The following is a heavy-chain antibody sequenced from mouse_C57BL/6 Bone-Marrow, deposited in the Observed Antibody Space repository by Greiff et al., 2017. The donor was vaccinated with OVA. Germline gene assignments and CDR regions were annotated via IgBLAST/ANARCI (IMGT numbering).Heavy chain of an antibody. J-gene: IGHJ1*03. D-gene: IGHD2-5*01. CDR3: ARAGFYYSNYVGAYIDV. CDR2: IHPNSGST. V-gene: IGHV1-64*01. CDR1: GYTFTSYW. Sequence: QVQLQQSGAELVKPGASVKLSCKASGYTFTSYWMHWVKQRPGQGLEWIGMIHPNSGSTNYNEKFKSKATLTVDKSSSTAYMQLSSLTSEDSAVYYCARAGFYYSNYVGAYIDVWGRGTAVTVSS.